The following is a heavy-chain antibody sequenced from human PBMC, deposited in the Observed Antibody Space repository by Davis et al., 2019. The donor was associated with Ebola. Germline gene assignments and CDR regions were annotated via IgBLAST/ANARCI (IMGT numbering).Heavy chain of an antibody. V-gene: IGHV3-7*03. J-gene: IGHJ4*02. CDR1: GFTVSSNY. CDR2: INQDGSEK. CDR3: AKAGHCGNYCSFDS. D-gene: IGHD1-26*01. Sequence: GGSLRLSCAASGFTVSSNYMSWVRQAPGKGLEWVANINQDGSEKFYVDSVKGRFTISRDNSKNTLYLQMNSLRAEDTAVYYCAKAGHCGNYCSFDSWGQGTLLTVSS.